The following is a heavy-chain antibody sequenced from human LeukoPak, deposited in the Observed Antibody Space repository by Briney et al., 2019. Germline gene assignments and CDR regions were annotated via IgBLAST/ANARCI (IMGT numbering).Heavy chain of an antibody. CDR3: ARAGLYGSGSYYLFLLGY. J-gene: IGHJ4*02. Sequence: ASVKVSCKASGYTFTSYGISWVRQAPGQGLEWMGWISAYNGNTNYAQKLQGRVTMTTDTSTSTAYMELRSLRSDDTAVYYCARAGLYGSGSYYLFLLGYWGQGTLVTVSS. CDR1: GYTFTSYG. CDR2: ISAYNGNT. D-gene: IGHD3-10*01. V-gene: IGHV1-18*01.